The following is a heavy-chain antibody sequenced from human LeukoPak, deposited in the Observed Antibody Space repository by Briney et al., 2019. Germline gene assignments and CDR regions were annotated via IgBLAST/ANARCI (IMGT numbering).Heavy chain of an antibody. D-gene: IGHD3-9*01. J-gene: IGHJ4*02. CDR2: ISAYNGNT. Sequence: ASVKVSCKASGYTFTSYGISWVQQAPGQGLEWMGWISAYNGNTNYAQKLQGRVTMTRDMSTSTVYMELSSLRSEDTAVYYCARDQHYDILTGYYSFDYWGQGTLVTVSS. CDR3: ARDQHYDILTGYYSFDY. CDR1: GYTFTSYG. V-gene: IGHV1-18*01.